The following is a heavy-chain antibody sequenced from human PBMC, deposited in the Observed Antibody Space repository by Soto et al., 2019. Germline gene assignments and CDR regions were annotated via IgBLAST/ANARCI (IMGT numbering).Heavy chain of an antibody. V-gene: IGHV1-69*12. D-gene: IGHD4-4*01. CDR3: ARGAVGAHVGYDYSNYPGWFDP. CDR2: IIPIFGTA. J-gene: IGHJ5*02. Sequence: QVQLVQSGAEVKKPGSSVKVSCKASGGTFSSYAISWVRQAPGQGLEWMGGIIPIFGTANYAQKFQGRVTITADETTSTAYMELSSLRSEDTAVYFCARGAVGAHVGYDYSNYPGWFDPWGKGSLVTVSS. CDR1: GGTFSSYA.